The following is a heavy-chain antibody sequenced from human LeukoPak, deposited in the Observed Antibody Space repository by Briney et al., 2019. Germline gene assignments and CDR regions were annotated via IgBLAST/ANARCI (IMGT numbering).Heavy chain of an antibody. CDR3: ATDSYVSGSYYRLFY. Sequence: GGSLRLSCAASGFTFSSYAMSWVRQAPGKGLEWVSAISGSGGSTYYADSVKGRFTISRDNAKNTLYLQMNNLRAEDTAIYYCATDSYVSGSYYRLFYWGQGTLVTVSS. D-gene: IGHD3-10*01. CDR2: ISGSGGST. J-gene: IGHJ4*02. CDR1: GFTFSSYA. V-gene: IGHV3-23*01.